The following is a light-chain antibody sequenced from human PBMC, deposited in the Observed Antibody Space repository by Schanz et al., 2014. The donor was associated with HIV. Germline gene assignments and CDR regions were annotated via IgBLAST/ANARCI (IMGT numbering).Light chain of an antibody. V-gene: IGLV2-8*01. J-gene: IGLJ2*01. CDR1: SSDVGGYNY. Sequence: QSALTQPPSASGSPGQSITISCTGTSSDVGGYNYVSWYQQHPGKAPKLMIYDVSKRPSGGPDRFSGSKSGNTASLTISGLQAEDEADYYCCSYAGSSTFVVFGGGTKLTVL. CDR3: CSYAGSSTFVV. CDR2: DVS.